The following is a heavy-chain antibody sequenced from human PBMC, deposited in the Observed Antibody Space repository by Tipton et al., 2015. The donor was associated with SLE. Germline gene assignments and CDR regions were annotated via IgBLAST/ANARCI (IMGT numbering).Heavy chain of an antibody. J-gene: IGHJ3*02. V-gene: IGHV4-34*01. D-gene: IGHD3-10*01. CDR1: GGSFSGYY. CDR2: INHSGST. Sequence: LSLTCAVYGGSFSGYYWSWIRQPPGKGLEWIGEINHSGSTNYNPSLKSRVTISVDTSKNQFSLKLSSVTAADTAVYYCARDRDGDAFDIWGQGTMVTVSS. CDR3: ARDRDGDAFDI.